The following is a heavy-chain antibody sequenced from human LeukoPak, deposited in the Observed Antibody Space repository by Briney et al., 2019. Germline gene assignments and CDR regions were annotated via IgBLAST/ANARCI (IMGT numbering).Heavy chain of an antibody. V-gene: IGHV4-31*03. CDR1: GGSISSGGYH. D-gene: IGHD2-15*01. J-gene: IGHJ4*02. CDR3: ASGSGHGYY. CDR2: IYYSGST. Sequence: SETLSLTCTVSGGSISSGGYHWSWIRQHPGKGLEWIGYIYYSGSTYYNPSLKSRVTISVDTSKNQFSLKLSSVTAADTAVYYCASGSGHGYYWGQGTLVTVSS.